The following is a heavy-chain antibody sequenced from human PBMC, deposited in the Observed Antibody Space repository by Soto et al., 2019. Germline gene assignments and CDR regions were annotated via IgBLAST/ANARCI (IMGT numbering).Heavy chain of an antibody. Sequence: PSETLSLTCTVSGGSISSSSYYWAWVRQPPGKGLEWIGSVSYRGTTYYTPSLKSRVTISEDTSKNRFSLNLRSVTAADTAVYFCARGFGNGYDFGFDFWGQGTLVTVSS. J-gene: IGHJ4*02. CDR1: GGSISSSSYY. CDR3: ARGFGNGYDFGFDF. V-gene: IGHV4-39*01. CDR2: VSYRGTT. D-gene: IGHD5-12*01.